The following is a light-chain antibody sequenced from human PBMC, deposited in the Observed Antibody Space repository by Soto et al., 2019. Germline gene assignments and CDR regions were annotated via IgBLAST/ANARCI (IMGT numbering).Light chain of an antibody. V-gene: IGKV3-20*01. CDR3: QQYGSSPLT. J-gene: IGKJ4*01. CDR2: GAS. CDR1: QSVISTY. Sequence: ELVLTQSPGTLSLSPGERATLSCRASQSVISTYLAWYQQKPGQAPRLLIYGASNRATGITDRLTGSGSGTDFTRTISCLEPEDFAVYDCQQYGSSPLTLGGGTKVEIK.